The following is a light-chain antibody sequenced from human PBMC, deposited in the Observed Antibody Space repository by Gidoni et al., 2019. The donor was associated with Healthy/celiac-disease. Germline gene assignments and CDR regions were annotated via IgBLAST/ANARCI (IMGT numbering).Light chain of an antibody. CDR3: QSADSSGTYLV. CDR2: KDS. V-gene: IGLV3-25*02. CDR1: ALLKQY. J-gene: IGLJ7*02. Sequence: SSELTQPPSVSVAPGQTARITCSGDALLKQYAYWYQQKPGQAPVLVIYKDSERPSGIPERFSGSSSGTTVTLTISGVQAEDEADYYCQSADSSGTYLVFGGGTQLTAL.